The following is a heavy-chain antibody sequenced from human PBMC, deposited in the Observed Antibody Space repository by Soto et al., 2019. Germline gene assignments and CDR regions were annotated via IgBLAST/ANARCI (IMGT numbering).Heavy chain of an antibody. J-gene: IGHJ2*01. CDR1: GFTFSSYA. D-gene: IGHD3-3*02. CDR2: LSCGGGST. Sequence: EVQLLESGGGLVQPGGSLRLSCAASGFTFSSYAMSWVRQAPGKGLEWVSALSCGGGSTYYADSVKGRFTISRDNSKNTLYLQMNCVRAGDTAVYYCATLGTQYFDLWGRGTLVTVSS. CDR3: ATLGTQYFDL. V-gene: IGHV3-23*01.